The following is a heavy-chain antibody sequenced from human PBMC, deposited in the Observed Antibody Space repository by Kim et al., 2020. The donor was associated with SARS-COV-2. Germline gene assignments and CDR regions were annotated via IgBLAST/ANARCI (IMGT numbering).Heavy chain of an antibody. Sequence: GGSLRLSCAASGFTFNAYGMHWVRQAPGKGLEWVAVISYDGSNKYYADSVKGQFTFSRDNSKTTLYLQINSLRIKDTAVYYYAKSFSGSYFGYDYWGQGPLVTVSS. CDR2: ISYDGSNK. V-gene: IGHV3-30*18. J-gene: IGHJ4*02. D-gene: IGHD1-26*01. CDR3: AKSFSGSYFGYDY. CDR1: GFTFNAYG.